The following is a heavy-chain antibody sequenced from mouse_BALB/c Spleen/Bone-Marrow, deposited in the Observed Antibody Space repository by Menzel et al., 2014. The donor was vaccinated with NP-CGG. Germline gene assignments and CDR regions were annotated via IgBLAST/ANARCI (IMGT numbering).Heavy chain of an antibody. V-gene: IGHV5-9-4*01. J-gene: IGHJ2*01. Sequence: EVQAVESGGGLVKPGGSLKLSCAASGFTFSSYAMSWVRQSPEKRLEGVAEISSGGSYTYYPDTVTGRFTISRDNAKNTLYLEMSSLRSEDTAMYYCARDRGYFDYWGQGTTLTVSS. CDR2: ISSGGSYT. CDR1: GFTFSSYA. D-gene: IGHD3-1*01. CDR3: ARDRGYFDY.